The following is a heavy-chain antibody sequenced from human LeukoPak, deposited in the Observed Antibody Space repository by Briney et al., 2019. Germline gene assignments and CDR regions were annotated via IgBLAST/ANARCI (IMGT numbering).Heavy chain of an antibody. Sequence: GGSLRLSCAASGFTFSTYNMNWARQAPGKGLEWVSGISWNSGTIGYADSVKGRFTISRDNAKNSLYLQMNSLRAEDTALYYCVKGAAYHLGDAFDIWGQGTMVTVSS. CDR2: ISWNSGTI. V-gene: IGHV3-9*01. D-gene: IGHD2-15*01. J-gene: IGHJ3*02. CDR1: GFTFSTYN. CDR3: VKGAAYHLGDAFDI.